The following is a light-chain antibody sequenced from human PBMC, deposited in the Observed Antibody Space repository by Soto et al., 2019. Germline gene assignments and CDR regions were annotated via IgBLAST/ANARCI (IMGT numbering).Light chain of an antibody. CDR3: CSYARGSTYV. V-gene: IGLV2-23*01. CDR1: SSDVGSYNL. J-gene: IGLJ1*01. Sequence: QSVLTQPASVSGSPGQSITISCTGTSSDVGSYNLVSWYQQHPGKVPQLMIYEGSKRPSGVSNRFSGSKSGNTASLTISGPQAEDEADYYCCSYARGSTYVFGTGTKVTV. CDR2: EGS.